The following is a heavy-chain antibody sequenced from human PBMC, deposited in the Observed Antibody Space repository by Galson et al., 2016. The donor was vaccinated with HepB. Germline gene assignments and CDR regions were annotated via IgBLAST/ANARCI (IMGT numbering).Heavy chain of an antibody. D-gene: IGHD3-16*01. J-gene: IGHJ4*02. V-gene: IGHV5-10-1*03. CDR1: TVNFNRYW. Sequence: QSGAAVKKPGESLRISCQGATVNFNRYWISWVRQMPAKGLEWTGRIDPSDSYTKYTPPFQGHVTFALDKSKSRFPLDLTSLTAAHTAVDYCVTGHNSWRWGSKENWGQGTQATVSS. CDR3: VTGHNSWRWGSKEN. CDR2: IDPSDSYT.